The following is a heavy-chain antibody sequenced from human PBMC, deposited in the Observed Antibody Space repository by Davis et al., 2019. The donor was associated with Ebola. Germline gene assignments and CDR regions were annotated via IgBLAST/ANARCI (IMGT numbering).Heavy chain of an antibody. V-gene: IGHV3-23*01. D-gene: IGHD2-21*01. CDR2: ISGSGGST. Sequence: GESLKISCAASGFTFNNCAMSWVRQAPGKGLEWVSAISGSGGSTYYADSVKGRFTISRDNSKNKLYLQMNSLRAEDTAVYYCAKEGAYCGGDCYSYYFDYWGQGTLVTVSS. CDR1: GFTFNNCA. CDR3: AKEGAYCGGDCYSYYFDY. J-gene: IGHJ4*02.